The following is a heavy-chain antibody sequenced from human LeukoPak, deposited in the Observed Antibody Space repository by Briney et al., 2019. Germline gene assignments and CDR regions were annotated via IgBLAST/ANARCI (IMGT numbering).Heavy chain of an antibody. CDR2: IWYDGSNK. Sequence: GGSLRLSCAASGFTFSSYGMHWVRQAPGKGLEWVAVIWYDGSNKYYADSVKGRFTISRDNSMNTLYLQMNSLRAEDTAVYYCAREGSGYCYGSGDFWVDYWGQGTLVTVSS. J-gene: IGHJ4*02. D-gene: IGHD3-10*01. V-gene: IGHV3-33*01. CDR1: GFTFSSYG. CDR3: AREGSGYCYGSGDFWVDY.